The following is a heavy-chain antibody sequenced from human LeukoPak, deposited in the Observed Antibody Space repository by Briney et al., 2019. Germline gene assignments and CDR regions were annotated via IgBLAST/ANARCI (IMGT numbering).Heavy chain of an antibody. D-gene: IGHD3-10*01. V-gene: IGHV1-46*01. J-gene: IGHJ4*02. CDR2: INPSGGST. CDR3: ARDSSSSGSSAIMSFDY. CDR1: GYTFTSYY. Sequence: ASVKVSCKASGYTFTSYYMHWVRQAPGQGLEWMGMINPSGGSTSYAQKFQGRVTMTRDTSTSTVYMELSSLRSEDTAVYYCARDSSSSGSSAIMSFDYWGQGTLVTVSS.